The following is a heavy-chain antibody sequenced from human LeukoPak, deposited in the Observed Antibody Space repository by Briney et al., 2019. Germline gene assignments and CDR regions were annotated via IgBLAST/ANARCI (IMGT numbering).Heavy chain of an antibody. D-gene: IGHD5-18*01. Sequence: SETLSLTCTVSGGSITNYYWSWIRQSAGKGLEWIGRINTSGDTSYNPSIRSRVTMSVDTSKNQFSLKLSSVTAADTAMYYCARVSPPGYGILEKWGQGTLVTASS. CDR1: GGSITNYY. V-gene: IGHV4-4*07. CDR2: INTSGDT. CDR3: ARVSPPGYGILEK. J-gene: IGHJ4*02.